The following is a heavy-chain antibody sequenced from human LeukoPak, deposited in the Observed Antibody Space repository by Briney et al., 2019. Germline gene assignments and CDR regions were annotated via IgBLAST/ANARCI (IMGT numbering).Heavy chain of an antibody. V-gene: IGHV5-51*01. CDR3: ARLTTITLDFDY. J-gene: IGHJ4*02. Sequence: GESLKISCKGSGYTFNTYWIGWVRQMAGKGLEWMGIIYPGDSDTRYSPSFQGQVTTSADKSISTAYLQWSSLKASDGAMYYCARLTTITLDFDYWGQGTLVTVSS. D-gene: IGHD4-11*01. CDR2: IYPGDSDT. CDR1: GYTFNTYW.